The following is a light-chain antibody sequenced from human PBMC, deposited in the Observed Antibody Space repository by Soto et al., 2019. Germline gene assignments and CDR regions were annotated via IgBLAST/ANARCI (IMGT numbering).Light chain of an antibody. V-gene: IGKV3-11*01. Sequence: EIVLPQSPATLSLSPGEGATLSARASQSVSSYLAWYQQKPGQAPRLLIYEASNRATGIPDRFSGSVSGTVFTLTISSLEPEDFAVYDRQQRSNGPLTFGGGAKVDIK. CDR1: QSVSSY. CDR3: QQRSNGPLT. J-gene: IGKJ4*01. CDR2: EAS.